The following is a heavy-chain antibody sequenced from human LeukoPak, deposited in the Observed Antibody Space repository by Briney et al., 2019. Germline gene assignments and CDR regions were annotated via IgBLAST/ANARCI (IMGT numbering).Heavy chain of an antibody. Sequence: PSETLSLTCTVSGGSISSYYWSWIRQPPGKGLEWIGYIYDSGSTNYNPSLKSRVTISVDTSKNQFSLKLSSVTAADTAVYYCARDSQLGAFDIWGQGTMVTVSS. CDR2: IYDSGST. V-gene: IGHV4-59*01. J-gene: IGHJ3*02. CDR3: ARDSQLGAFDI. CDR1: GGSISSYY. D-gene: IGHD3-10*01.